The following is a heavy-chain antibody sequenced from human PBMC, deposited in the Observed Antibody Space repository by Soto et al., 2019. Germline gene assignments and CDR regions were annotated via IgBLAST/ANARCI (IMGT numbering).Heavy chain of an antibody. V-gene: IGHV3-23*01. D-gene: IGHD5-12*01. CDR3: AKDSPRDGYNYGWAPFDS. CDR2: ISGSGGST. J-gene: IGHJ4*02. CDR1: GFTFSSYA. Sequence: EVQLLESGGGLVQPGGSLRLSCAASGFTFSSYAMSWVRQAPGKGLEWVSAISGSGGSTYYADSVKGRFTISRDNSKNTLYRKMNSLRAEDTAVYYCAKDSPRDGYNYGWAPFDSWGRGPLVPVSS.